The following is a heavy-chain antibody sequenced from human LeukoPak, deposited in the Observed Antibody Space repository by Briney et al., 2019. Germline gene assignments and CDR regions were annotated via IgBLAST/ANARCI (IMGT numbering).Heavy chain of an antibody. J-gene: IGHJ4*02. Sequence: GGSLRLSCAASGFTFSSYAMSWVRQAPGKGLQWVSAISRGGDSPYYADSVKGRFTISRDNSRNTLYLQMNSLRAEDTAIYYCAKEVYGSGPYYLDYWGQGTLVTVSS. V-gene: IGHV3-23*01. D-gene: IGHD3-10*01. CDR2: ISRGGDSP. CDR1: GFTFSSYA. CDR3: AKEVYGSGPYYLDY.